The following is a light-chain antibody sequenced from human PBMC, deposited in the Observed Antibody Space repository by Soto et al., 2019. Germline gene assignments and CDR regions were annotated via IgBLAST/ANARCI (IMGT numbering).Light chain of an antibody. Sequence: ILMTHSPATLSVSPLERATLSFRASQSISRNLAWYQHKPGQAPRLLIYVASTRATGVPARFSGSGSGTEFTLTISSLQSEDFAVYYCQKYNNWPRKFGQGTKVDIK. CDR3: QKYNNWPRK. V-gene: IGKV3D-15*01. CDR2: VAS. CDR1: QSISRN. J-gene: IGKJ1*01.